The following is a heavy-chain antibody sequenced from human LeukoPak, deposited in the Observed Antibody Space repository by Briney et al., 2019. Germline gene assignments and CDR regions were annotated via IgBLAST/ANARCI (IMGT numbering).Heavy chain of an antibody. D-gene: IGHD3-10*01. J-gene: IGHJ4*02. CDR2: INPSGGST. CDR1: GYTFTSCY. Sequence: ASVKVSCKASGYTFTSCYMHWVRQAPGQGLEWMGIINPSGGSTSYAQKFQGRVTMTRDTSTSTVYMELSSLRSEDTAVYYCARDRGAMVRGVIISGNMGYWGQGTLVTVSS. V-gene: IGHV1-46*01. CDR3: ARDRGAMVRGVIISGNMGY.